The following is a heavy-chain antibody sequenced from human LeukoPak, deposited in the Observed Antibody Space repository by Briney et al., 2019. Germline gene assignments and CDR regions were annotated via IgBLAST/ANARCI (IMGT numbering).Heavy chain of an antibody. J-gene: IGHJ4*02. CDR1: GGSFSGYY. CDR2: INHSGST. D-gene: IGHD4-23*01. Sequence: PSETLSLTCAVYGGSFSGYYWSWIRQPPGKGLEWIGEINHSGSTNYNPSLESRVTISVDTSKNQFSLKLSSVTAADTAVYYCARAGNLSFDYWGQGTLVIVSS. CDR3: ARAGNLSFDY. V-gene: IGHV4-34*01.